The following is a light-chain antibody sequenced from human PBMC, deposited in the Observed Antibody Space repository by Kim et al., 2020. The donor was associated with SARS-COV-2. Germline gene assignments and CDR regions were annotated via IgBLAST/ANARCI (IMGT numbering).Light chain of an antibody. V-gene: IGKV2-30*01. J-gene: IGKJ1*01. CDR3: MQGTHWPPT. CDR2: KVS. Sequence: PASIFCMSSQCLVYCDGNTYLTWFHQRPGQSPRRLVYKVSSRDSGVPDRFSGSGSGTDFTLKISRVEAEDVGIYYCMQGTHWPPTFGQGTKVDIK. CDR1: QCLVYCDGNTY.